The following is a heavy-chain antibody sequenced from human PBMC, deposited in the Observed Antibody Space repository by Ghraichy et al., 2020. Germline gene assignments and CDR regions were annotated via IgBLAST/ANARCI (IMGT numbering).Heavy chain of an antibody. V-gene: IGHV1-3*01. CDR1: GYTFTSYA. CDR2: INAGNGNT. J-gene: IGHJ4*02. Sequence: ASVKVSCKASGYTFTSYAMHWVRQAPGQRLEWMGWINAGNGNTKYSQKFQGRVTITRDTSASTAYMDLSSLRSEDTAVYYCARVEGGGDYFDYWGQGTLVTVSS. D-gene: IGHD2-21*01. CDR3: ARVEGGGDYFDY.